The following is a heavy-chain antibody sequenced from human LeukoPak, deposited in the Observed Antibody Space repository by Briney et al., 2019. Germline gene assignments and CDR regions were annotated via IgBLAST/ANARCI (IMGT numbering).Heavy chain of an antibody. CDR1: GFTFSSYA. V-gene: IGHV4-34*08. J-gene: IGHJ4*02. CDR2: INHSGST. CDR3: AMNNWGLDY. D-gene: IGHD7-27*01. Sequence: PGGSLRLSCAASGFTFSSYAMSWIRQPPGKGLEWIGEINHSGSTDYNPSLKSRVTISVDTSKNQFSLKLSSVTAADTAVYYCAMNNWGLDYWGQGTLVTVSS.